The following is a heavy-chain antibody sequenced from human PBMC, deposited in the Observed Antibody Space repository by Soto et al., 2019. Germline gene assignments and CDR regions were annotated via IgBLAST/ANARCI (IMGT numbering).Heavy chain of an antibody. J-gene: IGHJ4*02. CDR3: ARRYGGNFDY. D-gene: IGHD1-26*01. CDR1: GFSISSYY. V-gene: IGHV4-59*01. Sequence: PSETLSLTCPFSGFSISSYYWSWIRQPPGKGLEWIGYIYYSGSTNYNPSLKSRVTISVDTSKNQFSLKLSSVTAADTAVYYCARRYGGNFDYWGQGTLVTVSS. CDR2: IYYSGST.